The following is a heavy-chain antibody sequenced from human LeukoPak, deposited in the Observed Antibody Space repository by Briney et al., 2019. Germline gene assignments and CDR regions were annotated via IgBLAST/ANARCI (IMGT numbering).Heavy chain of an antibody. Sequence: GASVKVSCKASGYTFTCYYMHWVRQAPGQGLEWMGRINPNSGGTNYAQKFQGRVTMTRDTSISTAYMELSRLRSDDTAVYYCATGGVRDYYGSGSYYNGGYWGQGTLVTVSS. J-gene: IGHJ4*02. V-gene: IGHV1-2*06. CDR3: ATGGVRDYYGSGSYYNGGY. CDR2: INPNSGGT. CDR1: GYTFTCYY. D-gene: IGHD3-10*01.